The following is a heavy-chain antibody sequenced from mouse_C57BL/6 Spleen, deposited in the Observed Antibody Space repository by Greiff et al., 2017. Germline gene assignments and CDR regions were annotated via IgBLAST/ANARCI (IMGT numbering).Heavy chain of an antibody. V-gene: IGHV3-6*01. CDR3: AREDYGNYVFDY. D-gene: IGHD2-1*01. CDR2: ISYDGSN. J-gene: IGHJ2*01. Sequence: EVQLQESGPGLVKPSQSLSLTCSVTGYSIPSGYYWNWIRQFPGNKLEWMGYISYDGSNNYNPSLKNRISITRDTSKNQFFLKLNSVTTEDTATHYCAREDYGNYVFDYWGQGTTLTVSS. CDR1: GYSIPSGYY.